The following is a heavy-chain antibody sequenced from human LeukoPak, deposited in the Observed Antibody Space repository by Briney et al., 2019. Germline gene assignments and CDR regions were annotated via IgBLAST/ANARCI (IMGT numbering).Heavy chain of an antibody. J-gene: IGHJ1*01. Sequence: GRSLRLSCAASGLTFNSYNMNWVRQAPGKGLEWVSYMSFTSSPIYYADSVKGRFTISRDNAKNSLYLQMNSLRDEDTAVYYCATDGGNWMQGIQHWGQGTLVTVSS. CDR1: GLTFNSYN. V-gene: IGHV3-48*02. D-gene: IGHD1-20*01. CDR3: ATDGGNWMQGIQH. CDR2: MSFTSSPI.